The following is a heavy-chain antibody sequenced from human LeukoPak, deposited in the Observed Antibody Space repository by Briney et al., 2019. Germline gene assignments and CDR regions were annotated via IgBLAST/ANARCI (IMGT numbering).Heavy chain of an antibody. D-gene: IGHD3-10*01. V-gene: IGHV1-69*06. CDR2: IIPIFGTA. CDR3: ARGPEGITMVRGVLDY. CDR1: GGTFSSYA. J-gene: IGHJ4*02. Sequence: SVKVSCKASGGTFSSYAISWVQQAPGQGLEWMGGIIPIFGTANYAQKFQGRVTITADKSTSTAYMVLSSLRSEDTAVYYCARGPEGITMVRGVLDYWGQGTLVTVSS.